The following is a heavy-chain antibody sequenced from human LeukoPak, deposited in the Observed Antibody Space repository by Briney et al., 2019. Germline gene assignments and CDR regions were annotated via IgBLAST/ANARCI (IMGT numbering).Heavy chain of an antibody. CDR3: ARAYSSSWYFNWFDP. CDR2: IYYGETT. J-gene: IGHJ5*02. V-gene: IGHV4-39*01. CDR1: GASISSSNFY. D-gene: IGHD6-13*01. Sequence: SETLSLSCTVSGASISSSNFYWDWIRQSPGKGLKWIGNIYYGETTSYNPSFKSRVTISVDTSKNQFSLKLSSVTAADTAVYYCARAYSSSWYFNWFDPWGQGTLVTVSS.